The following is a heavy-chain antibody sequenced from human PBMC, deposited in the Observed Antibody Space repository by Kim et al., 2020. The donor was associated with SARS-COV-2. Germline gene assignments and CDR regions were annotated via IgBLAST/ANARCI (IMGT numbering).Heavy chain of an antibody. Sequence: SETLSLTCAVYGGSFSGYYWSWIRQPPGKGLEWVGEINHSGSTNYNPSLKSRVTISVDTSKNQFSLKLSSVTAADTAVYYCARAARSRYYDILTGYYLTYFCDYWGQGTLDTVSS. CDR3: ARAARSRYYDILTGYYLTYFCDY. V-gene: IGHV4-34*01. CDR1: GGSFSGYY. D-gene: IGHD3-9*01. J-gene: IGHJ4*02. CDR2: INHSGST.